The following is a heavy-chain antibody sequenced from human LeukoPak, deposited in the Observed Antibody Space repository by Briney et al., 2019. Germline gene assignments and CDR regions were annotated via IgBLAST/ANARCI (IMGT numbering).Heavy chain of an antibody. CDR2: LSGSGDYT. CDR3: AKTTGYYSSSPLDY. D-gene: IGHD3-9*01. CDR1: GFTFSSYA. Sequence: GGSLRLSCAASGFTFSSYAMNWVRQAPGKGLAWVSSLSGSGDYTYYADSVKGRFTISRDNSKNTLYLQMNSLRAEDTAVYYCAKTTGYYSSSPLDYWGQGTLVTVSS. V-gene: IGHV3-23*01. J-gene: IGHJ4*02.